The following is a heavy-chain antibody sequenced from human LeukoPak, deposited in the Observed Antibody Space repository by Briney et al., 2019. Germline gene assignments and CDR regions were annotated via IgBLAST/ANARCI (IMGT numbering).Heavy chain of an antibody. CDR2: ISSNGGST. CDR3: ARGSSGSYYRPFDY. D-gene: IGHD3-10*01. Sequence: GGTLRLSCAASGFTFSSYAMHWVRQAPGKGLEYVSAISSNGGSTYYANSVKGRFTISRDNSKNTLYLQMGSLRAEDMAVYYCARGSSGSYYRPFDYWGQGTLVTVSS. CDR1: GFTFSSYA. J-gene: IGHJ4*02. V-gene: IGHV3-64*01.